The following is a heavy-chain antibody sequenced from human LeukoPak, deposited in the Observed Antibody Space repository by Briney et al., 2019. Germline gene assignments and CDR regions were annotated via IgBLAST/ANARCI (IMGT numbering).Heavy chain of an antibody. CDR2: IHTSGST. CDR1: GRSISSDY. Sequence: SETLSLTRAVFGRSISSDYCSWVRQPAGNGLEWIGRIHTSGSTNSNPSLKTRVTMPVDTSKNQFSLTLSSVTAADTALYYCARDPGAYYYDNSGYTHAEYFQHWGQGILVTVSS. D-gene: IGHD3-22*01. CDR3: ARDPGAYYYDNSGYTHAEYFQH. V-gene: IGHV4-4*07. J-gene: IGHJ1*01.